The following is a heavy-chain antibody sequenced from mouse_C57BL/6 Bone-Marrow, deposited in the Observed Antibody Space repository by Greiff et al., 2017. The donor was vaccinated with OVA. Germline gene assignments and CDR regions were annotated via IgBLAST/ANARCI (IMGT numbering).Heavy chain of an antibody. CDR2: IWSGGST. CDR1: GFSLTSYG. V-gene: IGHV2-2*01. Sequence: VKLMESGPGLVQPSQSLSITCTVSGFSLTSYGVHWVRQSPGKGLEWLGVIWSGGSTDYNAAFISRLSISKDNSKSQVFFKMNSLQADDTAIYYCARSGWLLDWYFDVWGTGTTVTVSS. J-gene: IGHJ1*03. D-gene: IGHD2-3*01. CDR3: ARSGWLLDWYFDV.